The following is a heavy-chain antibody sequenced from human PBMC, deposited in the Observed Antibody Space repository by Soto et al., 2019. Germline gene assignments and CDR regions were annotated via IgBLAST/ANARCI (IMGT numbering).Heavy chain of an antibody. V-gene: IGHV1-24*01. CDR2: FDPEDGET. J-gene: IGHJ4*02. Sequence: ASVKVSCKVSGYTLTELSVHWVRQAPGKGLEWMGGFDPEDGETIYAQKFQGRVTMTEDTSTDTAYMELSSLRSEDTAVYYCATVVSSSWYTLDYWGQGTLVTVSS. CDR1: GYTLTELS. D-gene: IGHD6-13*01. CDR3: ATVVSSSWYTLDY.